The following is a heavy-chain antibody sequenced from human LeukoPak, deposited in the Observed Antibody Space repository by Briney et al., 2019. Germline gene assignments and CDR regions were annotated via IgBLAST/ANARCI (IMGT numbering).Heavy chain of an antibody. Sequence: PGGSLRLSCAASGFTFSSYWMSWVRQAPGKGLEWVSVIYSGGSTYYADSVKGRFTISSDNSKNTLDLQMNSLRAEDTAVYYCARDPGPYYYDSSGSTGGYWGQGTLVTVSS. CDR2: IYSGGST. CDR3: ARDPGPYYYDSSGSTGGY. J-gene: IGHJ4*02. V-gene: IGHV3-66*01. CDR1: GFTFSSYW. D-gene: IGHD3-22*01.